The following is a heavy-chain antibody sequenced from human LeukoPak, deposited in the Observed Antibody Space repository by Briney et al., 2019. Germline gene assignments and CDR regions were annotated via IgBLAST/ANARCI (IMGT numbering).Heavy chain of an antibody. V-gene: IGHV1-3*04. D-gene: IGHD4-11*01. CDR1: GYTFTTYA. CDR2: INTCNGDT. CDR3: ARSQGQYLSLRNWFKP. Sequence: APVKVSCKASGYTFTTYAIHWVRQAPGQRLEWMGWINTCNGDTRYSQKFQGKVTIIRDTSPSTVYMELSSLRSEDTAVYYCARSQGQYLSLRNWFKPWGQGTLVTVSS. J-gene: IGHJ5*02.